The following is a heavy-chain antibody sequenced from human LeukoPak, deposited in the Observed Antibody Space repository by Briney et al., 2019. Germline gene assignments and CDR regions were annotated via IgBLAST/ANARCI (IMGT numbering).Heavy chain of an antibody. CDR1: GFNFRSYA. Sequence: GGSLGLSCGGSGFNFRSYAIHWVRQPPGKGLEWVAIIWYDGSKTYYAESVKGRFTISRDNSNNMAYLQMSSLRVEDTAVYFCAKEVGPDLGAWGQGTLVTVSS. J-gene: IGHJ4*02. CDR2: IWYDGSKT. D-gene: IGHD1-26*01. CDR3: AKEVGPDLGA. V-gene: IGHV3-33*06.